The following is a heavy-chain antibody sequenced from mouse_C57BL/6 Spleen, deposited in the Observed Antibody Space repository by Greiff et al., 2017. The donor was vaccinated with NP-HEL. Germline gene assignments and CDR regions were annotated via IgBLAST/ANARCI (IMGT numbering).Heavy chain of an antibody. CDR3: ARWITTVYARDY. J-gene: IGHJ4*01. CDR2: IDPSDSYT. D-gene: IGHD1-1*01. CDR1: GYTFTSYW. Sequence: QVQLQQPGAELVKPGASVKLSCKASGYTFTSYWMQWVKQRPGQGLEWIGEIDPSDSYTNYNQKFKGKATLTVDTSSSTAYMQLSSLTSEDSAVYYCARWITTVYARDYWGQGTSVTVSS. V-gene: IGHV1-50*01.